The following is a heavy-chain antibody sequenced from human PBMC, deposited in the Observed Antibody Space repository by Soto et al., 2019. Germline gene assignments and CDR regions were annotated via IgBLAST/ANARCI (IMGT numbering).Heavy chain of an antibody. CDR1: GFSSSPFW. CDR3: TGGSGWFLTD. Sequence: EVQLVESGGGLVQPGGSLRLSCADSGFSSSPFWMTWVRQAPGKGLEWVALIKQDGSEELYVDSVKGRFTIYRDNAKNSVYRQMHSRRVEDMAVYYCTGGSGWFLTDWGQGTLVTVSS. J-gene: IGHJ4*02. CDR2: IKQDGSEE. V-gene: IGHV3-7*04. D-gene: IGHD6-19*01.